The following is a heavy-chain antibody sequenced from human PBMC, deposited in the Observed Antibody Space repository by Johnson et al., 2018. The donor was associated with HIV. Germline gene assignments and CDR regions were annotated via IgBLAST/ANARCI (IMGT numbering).Heavy chain of an antibody. CDR3: ARGYRGSDDAFDI. CDR2: ISWNGGRT. J-gene: IGHJ3*02. V-gene: IGHV3-9*01. Sequence: QLVESGGGLVQPGRSLRLSCVASGFTFDDYAIHWVRQAPGKGLEWVSGISWNGGRTGYADSVKGRFTISRDNSKNTLYLQMNSLRAEDTAMYYCARGYRGSDDAFDIWGQGTMVTVSS. CDR1: GFTFDDYA. D-gene: IGHD1-26*01.